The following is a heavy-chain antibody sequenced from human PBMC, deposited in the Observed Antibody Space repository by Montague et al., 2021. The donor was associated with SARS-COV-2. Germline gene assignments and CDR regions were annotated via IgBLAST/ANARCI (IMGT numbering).Heavy chain of an antibody. CDR1: GGSFNSYY. J-gene: IGHJ6*02. CDR2: ITHSGLT. CDR3: ARDRERYDASDYSGVYYYYGMDV. V-gene: IGHV4-34*01. Sequence: SETLSLTCAVSGGSFNSYYRSWIRQPPGKGLEWIGEITHSGLTNYSPSLKSRVTISEDTSKNQFSLKLSSVTAADTAVYYCARDRERYDASDYSGVYYYYGMDVWGQGTTVTVSS. D-gene: IGHD3-22*01.